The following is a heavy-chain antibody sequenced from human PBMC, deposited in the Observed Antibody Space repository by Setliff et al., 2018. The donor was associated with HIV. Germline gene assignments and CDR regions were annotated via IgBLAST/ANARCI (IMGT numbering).Heavy chain of an antibody. Sequence: GSLRLSCAASGFTFSSYWMSWVRQAPGKGLEWVANIKQDGSEKYYVDSVKGRFTISRDNSKNTLYLQMNSLRAEDTAVYYCVQGGLSSGWGSFWGQGTLVTVSS. V-gene: IGHV3-7*03. D-gene: IGHD6-25*01. CDR3: VQGGLSSGWGSF. CDR1: GFTFSSYW. CDR2: IKQDGSEK. J-gene: IGHJ4*02.